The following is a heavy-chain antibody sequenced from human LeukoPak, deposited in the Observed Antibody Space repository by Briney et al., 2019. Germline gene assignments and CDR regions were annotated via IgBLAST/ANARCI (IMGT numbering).Heavy chain of an antibody. CDR2: INSDGTTR. Sequence: GGFLRLSCAASGFTFRTYSINWVRQAPGKGLEWISRINSDGTTRNYADSVKGRFAIFRDNTKNTVYLQMNSLRPEDTAIYYCGTLGVMWEVDYWGRGALVTVSS. D-gene: IGHD1-26*01. CDR1: GFTFRTYS. CDR3: GTLGVMWEVDY. J-gene: IGHJ4*02. V-gene: IGHV3-74*01.